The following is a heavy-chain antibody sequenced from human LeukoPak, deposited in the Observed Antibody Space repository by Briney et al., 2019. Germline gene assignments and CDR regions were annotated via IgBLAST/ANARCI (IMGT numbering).Heavy chain of an antibody. D-gene: IGHD2-21*02. Sequence: SDTLSLTCTVSGGSISNTSYYWGWIRQPPGKGLEWIGSIYYSGSTYYNPSLKSRVTISVATSKNQFSRKLSSVTAADTAVYYWARLVYCGGDCYWSRGEGGAFDIWGQGTMVTVSS. J-gene: IGHJ3*02. CDR2: IYYSGST. CDR3: ARLVYCGGDCYWSRGEGGAFDI. CDR1: GGSISNTSYY. V-gene: IGHV4-39*01.